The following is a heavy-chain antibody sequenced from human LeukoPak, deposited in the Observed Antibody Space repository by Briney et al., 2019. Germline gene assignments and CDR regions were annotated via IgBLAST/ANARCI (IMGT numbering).Heavy chain of an antibody. Sequence: SETLSLTCTVSGGSISSGPYYWGWIRQPPGMVLEWIGSIYYSGTTYYNPSLKSRVTISVDTSKNQFSLKLSSVTAADTAVYYCARDYYYDSTGYLFDYWGQGTLVTVSS. D-gene: IGHD3-22*01. V-gene: IGHV4-39*07. CDR3: ARDYYYDSTGYLFDY. J-gene: IGHJ4*02. CDR2: IYYSGTT. CDR1: GGSISSGPYY.